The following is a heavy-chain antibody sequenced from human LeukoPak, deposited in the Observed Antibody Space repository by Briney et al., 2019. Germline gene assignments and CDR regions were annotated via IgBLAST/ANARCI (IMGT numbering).Heavy chain of an antibody. CDR1: GFTFSSYS. CDR2: INLDGGDK. CDR3: ARDYDYSLDY. V-gene: IGHV3-7*01. Sequence: AGGSLRLSCAASGFTFSSYSMNWVRQAPGKGLEWVANINLDGGDKSYVGSVKGRFTISRDNAKNSLYLQMNSLGAEDTAVYYCARDYDYSLDYWGQGTLVTVSS. D-gene: IGHD4/OR15-4a*01. J-gene: IGHJ4*02.